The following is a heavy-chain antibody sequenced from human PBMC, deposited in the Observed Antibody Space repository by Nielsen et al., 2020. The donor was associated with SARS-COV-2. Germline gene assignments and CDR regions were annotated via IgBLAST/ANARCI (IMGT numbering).Heavy chain of an antibody. D-gene: IGHD3-16*01. Sequence: GESLKISCVGSGFTLSSYGMNWVRQAPGKGLEWVGNIKLDGSEKYYVDSVKGRFTISRDNARNSLFLQMNSLRAEDTATYYCAREFGAGAFGFWGQGTQVTVSS. CDR3: AREFGAGAFGF. CDR2: IKLDGSEK. CDR1: GFTLSSYG. V-gene: IGHV3-7*01. J-gene: IGHJ4*02.